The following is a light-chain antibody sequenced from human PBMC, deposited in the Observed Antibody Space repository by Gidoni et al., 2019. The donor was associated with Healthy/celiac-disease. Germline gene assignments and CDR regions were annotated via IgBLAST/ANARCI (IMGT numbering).Light chain of an antibody. CDR2: YYSDSDK. J-gene: IGLJ1*01. CDR3: MIWPSNASV. CDR1: SDINVGSYN. Sequence: QPVLTQPPSSSASPGDSARLTCTLPSDINVGSYNIYWYQQKPGSPPRYLLYYYSDSDKGQGSGVPSRFSGSKDASATTGILLISGLQSEDEADYYCMIWPSNASVFGTGTKVTVL. V-gene: IGLV5-37*01.